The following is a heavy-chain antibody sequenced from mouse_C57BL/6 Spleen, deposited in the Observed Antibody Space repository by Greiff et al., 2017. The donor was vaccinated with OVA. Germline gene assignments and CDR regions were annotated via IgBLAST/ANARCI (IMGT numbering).Heavy chain of an antibody. CDR2: INPNNGGT. CDR1: GYTFTDYN. CDR3: AIPIYDGYGSMDY. J-gene: IGHJ4*01. D-gene: IGHD2-3*01. V-gene: IGHV1-18*01. Sequence: EVQLQQSGPELVKPGASVKIPCKASGYTFTDYNMDWVKQSHGKSLEWIGDINPNNGGTIYNQKFKGKATLTVDMSSSTAYMELRSLTSEDTAVYDCAIPIYDGYGSMDYWGQGTSVTVSS.